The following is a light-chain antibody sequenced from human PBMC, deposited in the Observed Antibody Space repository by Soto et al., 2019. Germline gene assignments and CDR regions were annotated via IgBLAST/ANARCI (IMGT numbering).Light chain of an antibody. J-gene: IGLJ1*01. Sequence: QSELTRPASVSGSPGQSITISCTGTHSDIGGYNFVSWYQQHPGKAPKLMIYEVSDRPSGVSNRFSGSKSGNTASLTISGLQAEDEADYYCSSYTSTNTYLFGTGTKVTVL. V-gene: IGLV2-14*01. CDR1: HSDIGGYNF. CDR2: EVS. CDR3: SSYTSTNTYL.